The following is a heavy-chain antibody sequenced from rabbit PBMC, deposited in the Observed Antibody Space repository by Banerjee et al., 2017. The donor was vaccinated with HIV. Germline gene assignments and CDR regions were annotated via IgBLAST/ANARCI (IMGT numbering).Heavy chain of an antibody. CDR2: IYPDYGST. V-gene: IGHV1S47*01. J-gene: IGHJ3*01. CDR1: GIDFSSYG. D-gene: IGHD2-1*01. Sequence: QEQLVESGGGLVTLGGSLKLSCKASGIDFSSYGISWVRQAPGKGLEWIAYIYPDYGSTDYASWVNGRFTISLDNAQNTVFLQMTSLTAADTATYFCARDQTGDGVSVHTLWGQGTLVTVS. CDR3: ARDQTGDGVSVHTL.